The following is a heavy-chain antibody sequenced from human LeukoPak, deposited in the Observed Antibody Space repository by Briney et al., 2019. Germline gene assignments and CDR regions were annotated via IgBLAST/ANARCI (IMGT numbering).Heavy chain of an antibody. J-gene: IGHJ4*02. Sequence: ASVKVSCKASGHTLTSYAMNWVRQAPGQGLEWMGWINTNTGSPTYAQGFTGRFVFSLDTSVSTAYLQISSLKAEDTAVYYCAREGDSSGWYGGVDYWGQGTLVTVSS. V-gene: IGHV7-4-1*02. CDR3: AREGDSSGWYGGVDY. D-gene: IGHD6-19*01. CDR1: GHTLTSYA. CDR2: INTNTGSP.